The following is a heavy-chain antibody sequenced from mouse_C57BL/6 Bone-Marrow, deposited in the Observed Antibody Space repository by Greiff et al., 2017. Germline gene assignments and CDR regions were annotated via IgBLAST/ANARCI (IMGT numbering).Heavy chain of an antibody. V-gene: IGHV1-55*01. CDR1: GYTFTSYW. J-gene: IGHJ2*01. CDR2: IYPGSGST. CDR3: ARGYYSSSVFDY. Sequence: ESGAELVKPGASVKMSCKASGYTFTSYWITWVKQRPGQGLEWIGDIYPGSGSTNYNEKFKSKATLTVDTSSSTAYMHLSSLTSEDSAVYYCARGYYSSSVFDYWDQGTTLTVSA. D-gene: IGHD1-1*01.